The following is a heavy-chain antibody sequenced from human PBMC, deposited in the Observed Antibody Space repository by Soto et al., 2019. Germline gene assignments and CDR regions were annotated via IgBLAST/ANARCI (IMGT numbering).Heavy chain of an antibody. Sequence: ASGKVSCKDSGHSFTGHYMHWVRQAPGQGLEWMGWINPNSGDTNYARKFQGRVTMTRDTSIKTVYMELSSLRSDDTAVYYCARDQIGFLDWLNDNYYYGKDVWCDVTTVPVSP. CDR2: INPNSGDT. CDR1: GHSFTGHY. D-gene: IGHD3-3*02. V-gene: IGHV1-2*02. J-gene: IGHJ6*04. CDR3: ARDQIGFLDWLNDNYYYGKDV.